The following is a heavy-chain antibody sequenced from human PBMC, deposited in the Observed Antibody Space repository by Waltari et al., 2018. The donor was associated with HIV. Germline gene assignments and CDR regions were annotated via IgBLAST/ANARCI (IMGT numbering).Heavy chain of an antibody. J-gene: IGHJ3*02. CDR3: TRNSFYAFDI. CDR2: NKSDGSYT. D-gene: IGHD1-26*01. CDR1: GFTFSSYW. Sequence: EVQLVESGGGLVQPGGSLRLSCAVSGFTFSSYWMHWVRQAPGKGLVWVSRNKSDGSYTNYADSVKGRFTISRDNAKNTLYLQMNSLRAEDAAVYYCTRNSFYAFDIWGQGTMVTVSS. V-gene: IGHV3-74*01.